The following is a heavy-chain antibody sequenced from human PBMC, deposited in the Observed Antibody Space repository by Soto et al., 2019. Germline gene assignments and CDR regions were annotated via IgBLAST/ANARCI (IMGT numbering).Heavy chain of an antibody. D-gene: IGHD2-15*01. CDR2: IWYDASNE. Sequence: QVQLVESGGGVVQPGRSLRLSCAASGFTFSSYGMHWVRQAPGKGLEWVAVIWYDASNEYYAASVKGRFTISRDNSNNTLYLQMNRLRADDTAVYYCATLAAKSGFDIWGQGTIVTVSS. CDR1: GFTFSSYG. J-gene: IGHJ3*02. CDR3: ATLAAKSGFDI. V-gene: IGHV3-33*01.